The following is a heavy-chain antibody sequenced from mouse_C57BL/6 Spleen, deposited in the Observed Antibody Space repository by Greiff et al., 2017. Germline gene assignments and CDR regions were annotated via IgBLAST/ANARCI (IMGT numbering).Heavy chain of an antibody. D-gene: IGHD4-1*01. CDR1: GYSITSGYY. V-gene: IGHV3-6*01. J-gene: IGHJ1*03. CDR2: ISYDGSN. CDR3: ATGTRYFDV. Sequence: ESGPGLVKPSQSLSLTCSVTGYSITSGYYWNWIRQFPGNKLEWMGYISYDGSNNYNPSLKNRISITRDTSKNQFFLKLNSVTTEDTATYYCATGTRYFDVWGTGSTVTVSS.